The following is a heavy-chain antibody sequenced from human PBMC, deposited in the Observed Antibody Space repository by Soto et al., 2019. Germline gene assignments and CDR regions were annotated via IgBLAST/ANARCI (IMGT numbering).Heavy chain of an antibody. CDR2: INTDGSST. CDR3: TRRLSVVVTSSFEY. D-gene: IGHD3-22*01. J-gene: IGHJ4*02. V-gene: IGHV3-74*01. CDR1: GFTISSYW. Sequence: EVQLVESGGGLVQPGGSLRLSCAASGFTISSYWMHWVRQAPGKGLVWVSRINTDGSSTSYADSVKGRFTTSRDNAKNTLYLQMNSLRAEDTAVYYCTRRLSVVVTSSFEYWGQGTLVTVSS.